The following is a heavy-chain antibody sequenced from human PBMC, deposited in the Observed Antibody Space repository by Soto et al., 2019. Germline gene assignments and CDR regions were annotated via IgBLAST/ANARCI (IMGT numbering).Heavy chain of an antibody. CDR1: GDSISSGGYY. D-gene: IGHD2-21*02. J-gene: IGHJ4*02. CDR3: ARERCGGDCYLYYFDY. Sequence: QVQLQESGPGLVKPSQTLSLTCTVSGDSISSGGYYWSWIRQHPGKGLEWIGYIYYSGSTYYNPSLNSRVTISVDTSKNHFSLKLSSGTAADTAVYYCARERCGGDCYLYYFDYWGQGTLVTVSS. V-gene: IGHV4-31*03. CDR2: IYYSGST.